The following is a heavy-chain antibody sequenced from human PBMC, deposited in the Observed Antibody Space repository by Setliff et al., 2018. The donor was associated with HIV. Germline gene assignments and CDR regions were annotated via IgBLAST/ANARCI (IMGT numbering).Heavy chain of an antibody. V-gene: IGHV3-48*03. D-gene: IGHD3-22*01. J-gene: IGHJ6*02. CDR1: GFTFSSYE. CDR2: ISSSGSTI. CDR3: ARNYYDSSGCYGMDV. Sequence: PGGSLRLSCAASGFTFSSYEMNWVRQAPGKGLEWVSYISSSGSTIYYADSVKGRFTISRDNAKNSLYLQMNSLRAEDTAVYYCARNYYDSSGCYGMDVWGQGTTVTVS.